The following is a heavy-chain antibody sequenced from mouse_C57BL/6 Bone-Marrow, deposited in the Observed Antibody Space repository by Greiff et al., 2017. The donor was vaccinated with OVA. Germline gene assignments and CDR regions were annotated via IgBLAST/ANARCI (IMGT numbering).Heavy chain of an antibody. D-gene: IGHD3-2*02. J-gene: IGHJ2*01. Sequence: VQLQQSGAELVRPGASVKLSCTASGFTFKDDYMHWVKQRPEQGLEWIGWIDPENGDTDYASKFQGKATLTADTTSNTAYLQLSSLTSEDTSVCYCRGARQLRLLYFDYWGQGTTLTVSS. V-gene: IGHV14-4*01. CDR1: GFTFKDDY. CDR3: RGARQLRLLYFDY. CDR2: IDPENGDT.